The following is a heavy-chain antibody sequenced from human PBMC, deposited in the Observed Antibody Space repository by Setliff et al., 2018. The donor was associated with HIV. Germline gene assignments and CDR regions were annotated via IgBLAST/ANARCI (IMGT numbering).Heavy chain of an antibody. Sequence: AASVKVSCKASGYTFTSYYMHWVRQAPGQGLEWMGIINPSGGSTSYAQKFQGRVTMTRDTSTSTVYMELSSLRSEDTAVYYCARDTYYNFWSGLEDYYYYMDVWGKGTTVTVS. CDR2: INPSGGST. D-gene: IGHD3-3*01. V-gene: IGHV1-46*01. CDR3: ARDTYYNFWSGLEDYYYYMDV. J-gene: IGHJ6*03. CDR1: GYTFTSYY.